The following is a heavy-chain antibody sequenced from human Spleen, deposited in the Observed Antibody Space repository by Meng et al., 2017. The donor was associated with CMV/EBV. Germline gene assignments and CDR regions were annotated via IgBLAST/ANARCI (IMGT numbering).Heavy chain of an antibody. D-gene: IGHD2-2*01. CDR3: ATRYQPLYAFDI. J-gene: IGHJ3*02. CDR1: GGSISSSSYY. V-gene: IGHV4-39*07. CDR2: IYYSGST. Sequence: RQRQESGPGLVKPSETLSLTCTVSGGSISSSSYYWGWIRQPPGKGLEWIGSIYYSGSTYYNPSLKSRVTISVDTSKNQFSLKLSSVTAADTAVYYCATRYQPLYAFDIWGQGTMVTVSS.